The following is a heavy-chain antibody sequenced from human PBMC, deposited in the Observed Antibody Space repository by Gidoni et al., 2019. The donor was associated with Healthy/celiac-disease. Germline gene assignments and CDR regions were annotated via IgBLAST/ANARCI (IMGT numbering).Heavy chain of an antibody. V-gene: IGHV3-64D*09. CDR1: GFTFSRYA. J-gene: IGHJ4*02. Sequence: EVQLVESGGGSAQPGGSRRHSCSAPGFTFSRYALHWVRQAPGKGLEYVSAISSNGGSTYYADSVKGRFTISRDNSKNTLYLQMSSLRAEDTAVYYCVKGFYFDYWGQGTLVTVSS. CDR3: VKGFYFDY. CDR2: ISSNGGST.